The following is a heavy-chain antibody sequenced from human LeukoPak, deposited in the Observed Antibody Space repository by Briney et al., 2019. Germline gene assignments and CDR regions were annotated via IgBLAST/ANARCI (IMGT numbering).Heavy chain of an antibody. CDR3: ARDGGIVTNGDAFDI. D-gene: IGHD2/OR15-2a*01. Sequence: GGSPRLSCVASGFTFSDHYMSWIRQAPGRGLEWISYISSSSVSIKYAASVKGRFTISRDNAKNSLYLQMNSLRAEDTAVYYCARDGGIVTNGDAFDIWGQGTMVTVSS. V-gene: IGHV3-11*01. CDR1: GFTFSDHY. CDR2: ISSSSVSI. J-gene: IGHJ3*02.